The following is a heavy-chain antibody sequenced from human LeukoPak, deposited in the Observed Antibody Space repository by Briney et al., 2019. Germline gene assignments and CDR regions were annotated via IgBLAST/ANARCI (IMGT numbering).Heavy chain of an antibody. CDR3: ARGLGNPYYYDSSGTYYFDY. D-gene: IGHD3-22*01. V-gene: IGHV1-18*01. CDR2: ISAYNGNT. J-gene: IGHJ4*02. Sequence: ASVKVSCKASGYTFTSYGISWVRQAPGQGLEWMGWISAYNGNTNYAQKLQGRVAMTTDTSTSTAYMELRSLRSDDTAVYYCARGLGNPYYYDSSGTYYFDYWGQGTLVTVSS. CDR1: GYTFTSYG.